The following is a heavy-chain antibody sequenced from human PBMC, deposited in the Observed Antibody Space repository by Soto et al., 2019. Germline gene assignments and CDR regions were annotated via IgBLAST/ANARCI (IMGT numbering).Heavy chain of an antibody. J-gene: IGHJ4*02. Sequence: GASVKVSCKASGYTFTGYYIHWVRQAPGQGLEWMGWVNPNSGGTNYAQKLQGRVTMTTDTSTSTAYMELRSLRSDDTAVYYCARASYYDSSGYYYVLDYWGQGTLVTVSS. CDR1: GYTFTGYY. CDR3: ARASYYDSSGYYYVLDY. CDR2: VNPNSGGT. V-gene: IGHV1-2*02. D-gene: IGHD3-22*01.